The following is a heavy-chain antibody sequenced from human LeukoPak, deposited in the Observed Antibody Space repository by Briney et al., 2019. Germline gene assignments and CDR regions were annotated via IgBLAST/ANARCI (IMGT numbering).Heavy chain of an antibody. CDR3: AKSDFPGYGMDV. CDR1: GFTFSDYS. CDR2: ISSSTSTI. D-gene: IGHD3-3*01. Sequence: GGSLRLSCAASGFTFSDYSMNWVRQAPGKGLEWVSYISSSTSTIYYADSVKGRFTITRDNGENSLYLQMNSLRAEDTAVYYCAKSDFPGYGMDVWGQGTTVTVSS. J-gene: IGHJ6*02. V-gene: IGHV3-48*01.